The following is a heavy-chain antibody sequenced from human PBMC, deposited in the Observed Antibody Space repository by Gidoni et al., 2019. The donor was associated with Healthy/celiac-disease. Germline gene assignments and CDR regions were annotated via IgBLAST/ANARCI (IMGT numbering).Heavy chain of an antibody. CDR1: GLTFSSYA. J-gene: IGHJ3*02. V-gene: IGHV3-23*01. CDR2: ISGSGGST. Sequence: EVQLLESGGGLVQPGGSLRLSWSASGLTFSSYAMSLVRQAPGKGLEWVSAISGSGGSTYYADSVKGRFTISRDNSKNTLYLQMNSLRAEDTAVYYCAKLHGSRAFDIWGQGTMVTVSS. D-gene: IGHD3-10*01. CDR3: AKLHGSRAFDI.